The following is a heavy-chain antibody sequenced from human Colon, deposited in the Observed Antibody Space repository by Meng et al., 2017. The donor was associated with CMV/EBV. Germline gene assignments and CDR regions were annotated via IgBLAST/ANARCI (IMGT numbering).Heavy chain of an antibody. J-gene: IGHJ4*02. V-gene: IGHV1-69*05. D-gene: IGHD4-17*01. Sequence: KASGGTFSRFSVSWVRQAPGQGLEWVGGVNPLFGTVHKAQKFQGRVAMTTDESTSTAYMDLSSLTSEDTATYYCARGRGGDYLTAFDYWGQGTLVTVSS. CDR2: VNPLFGTV. CDR3: ARGRGGDYLTAFDY. CDR1: GGTFSRFS.